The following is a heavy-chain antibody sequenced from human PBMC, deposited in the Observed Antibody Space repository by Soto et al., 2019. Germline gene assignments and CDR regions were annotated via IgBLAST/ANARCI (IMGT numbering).Heavy chain of an antibody. V-gene: IGHV1-69*01. D-gene: IGHD2-2*01. CDR3: ARVRGECSSTSCHPAFYGMDV. Sequence: QVQLVQSGAEVKKPGSSVKVSCNASGGTFSSYAISWVRQAPGQGLEWMGGIIPIFGTANYAQKFQGRVTITADESTSTAYMELSSLRSEDTAVYYGARVRGECSSTSCHPAFYGMDVWGQGTTVTVSS. CDR2: IIPIFGTA. CDR1: GGTFSSYA. J-gene: IGHJ6*02.